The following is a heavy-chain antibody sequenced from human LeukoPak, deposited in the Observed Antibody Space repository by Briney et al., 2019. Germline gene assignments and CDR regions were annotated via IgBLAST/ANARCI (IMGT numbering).Heavy chain of an antibody. CDR2: KWYDGINK. D-gene: IGHD3-9*01. J-gene: IGHJ4*02. V-gene: IGHV3-33*01. Sequence: GGSLRLSCSASGFTFSSYGMHWVRQAPGKGLEWVAVKWYDGINKYYVDSVKGRFTISRDNSKNTLYLQMNSLRAEDTAVYYCARSTSSEYDIYHFDYWGQGTLVTVSS. CDR1: GFTFSSYG. CDR3: ARSTSSEYDIYHFDY.